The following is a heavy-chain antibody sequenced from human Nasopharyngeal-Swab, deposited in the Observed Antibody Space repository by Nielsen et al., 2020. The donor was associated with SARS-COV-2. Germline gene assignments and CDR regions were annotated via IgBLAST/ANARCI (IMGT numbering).Heavy chain of an antibody. CDR3: ARNRYCSGGSCYPKAFDI. V-gene: IGHV1-18*04. Sequence: ASVKVSCKPSGYTFTDYYIHWVRQAPGQGLEWMGWISAYNGNTNYAQKLQGRVTMTTDTSTSTAYMELRSLRSDDTAVYYCARNRYCSGGSCYPKAFDIWGQGTMVTVSS. CDR2: ISAYNGNT. CDR1: GYTFTDYY. J-gene: IGHJ3*02. D-gene: IGHD2-15*01.